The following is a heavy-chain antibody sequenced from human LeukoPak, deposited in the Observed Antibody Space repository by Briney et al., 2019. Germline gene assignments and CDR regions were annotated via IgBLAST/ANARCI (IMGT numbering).Heavy chain of an antibody. CDR2: MNPNSGNT. J-gene: IGHJ4*02. D-gene: IGHD3-10*01. Sequence: GASVKVSCKASGYTFTSYDINWVRQATGQGLEWMGWMNPNSGNTGYAQKFLGRVTITRNPSISTAYMELSSLRPEDTAVYYCARGVTDGSGNYPLDYWGQGTLVTVSS. CDR1: GYTFTSYD. CDR3: ARGVTDGSGNYPLDY. V-gene: IGHV1-8*03.